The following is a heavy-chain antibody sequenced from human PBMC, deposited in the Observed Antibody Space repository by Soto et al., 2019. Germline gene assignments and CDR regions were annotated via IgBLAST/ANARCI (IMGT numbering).Heavy chain of an antibody. V-gene: IGHV4-30-4*01. Sequence: SETLSLTCTVSGGSISSGDYYWSWIRQTPGKGPGWIGYISYSGSTYYNPSLKSRVTISVDTSKNQFSLKLSSVTAADTAVYYCARHLTYCSAGSCYSDFPYYGMDVWGQGTLVTVSS. D-gene: IGHD2-15*01. CDR2: ISYSGST. J-gene: IGHJ6*02. CDR3: ARHLTYCSAGSCYSDFPYYGMDV. CDR1: GGSISSGDYY.